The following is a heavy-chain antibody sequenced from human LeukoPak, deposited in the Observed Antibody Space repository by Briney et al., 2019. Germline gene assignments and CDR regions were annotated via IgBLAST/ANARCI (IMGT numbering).Heavy chain of an antibody. CDR3: AKDQRYYDFWSGYSVDY. J-gene: IGHJ4*02. CDR2: IRGIGGST. CDR1: GFTFSNYA. Sequence: GGSLRLSCAATGFTFSNYAMTWVRQAPGKGLEWVSVIRGIGGSTYYADSVKGRFTISRDNSKNKLYLQMNSLRAEDTAVYYCAKDQRYYDFWSGYSVDYWGQGTLVTVSS. D-gene: IGHD3-3*01. V-gene: IGHV3-23*01.